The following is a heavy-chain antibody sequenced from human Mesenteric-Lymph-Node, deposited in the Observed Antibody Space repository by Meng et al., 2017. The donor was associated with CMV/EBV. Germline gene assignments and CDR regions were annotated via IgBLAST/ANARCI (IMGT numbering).Heavy chain of an antibody. V-gene: IGHV3-11*01. J-gene: IGHJ4*02. CDR3: TKRGGIYYGSATYSVVDY. CDR2: ISSSGSTK. CDR1: TFTDYY. D-gene: IGHD3-10*01. Sequence: TFTDYYMSWIRQAPGRGLEWVSYISSSGSTKYYADSLKGRFTISRDNAKNSLYLQMNSLRAEDTAVYYCTKRGGIYYGSATYSVVDYWGQGTLVTVSS.